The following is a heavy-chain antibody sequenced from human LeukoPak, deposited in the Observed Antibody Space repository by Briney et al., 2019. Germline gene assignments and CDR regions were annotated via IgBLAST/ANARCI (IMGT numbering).Heavy chain of an antibody. CDR3: ARGSSSSWKLLDY. V-gene: IGHV3-21*01. CDR2: ISSSSSYI. Sequence: GSLRLSCAASGFTFTSHAMNWVRQAPGKGPEWVSSISSSSSYIYNAESVQGRFTISRDNAKNSLYLQMNSLRAEDTAVYYCARGSSSSWKLLDYWGQEPLVTVSS. CDR1: GFTFTSHA. D-gene: IGHD6-13*01. J-gene: IGHJ4*02.